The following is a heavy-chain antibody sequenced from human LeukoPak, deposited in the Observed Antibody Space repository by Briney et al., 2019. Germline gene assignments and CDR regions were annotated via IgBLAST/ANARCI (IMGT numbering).Heavy chain of an antibody. D-gene: IGHD5-12*01. CDR3: ARARGGYDLDY. CDR1: GFTFSSYW. Sequence: GGSLRLSCAASGFTFSSYWMSWVRQAPGKGLEWVANIKQDGGEKYYVESVKGRFTISRDSVKNSLYLQMNSLRVEDTAVYYCARARGGYDLDYWGQGTLVTVSS. J-gene: IGHJ4*02. V-gene: IGHV3-7*01. CDR2: IKQDGGEK.